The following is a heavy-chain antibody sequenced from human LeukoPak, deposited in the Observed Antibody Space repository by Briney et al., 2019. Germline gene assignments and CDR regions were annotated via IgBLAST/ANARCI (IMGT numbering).Heavy chain of an antibody. CDR3: ARSVVPAAMGDY. D-gene: IGHD2-2*01. V-gene: IGHV1-18*01. CDR1: GYTFTTYA. CDR2: ISAYNGNT. Sequence: ASVKVSCKASGYTFTTYAITWVRQAPGQGLEWMGWISAYNGNTNYAQKLQGRVTMTTDTSTSTAYMELRSLRSDDTAVYYCARSVVPAAMGDYWGQGTLVTVSS. J-gene: IGHJ4*02.